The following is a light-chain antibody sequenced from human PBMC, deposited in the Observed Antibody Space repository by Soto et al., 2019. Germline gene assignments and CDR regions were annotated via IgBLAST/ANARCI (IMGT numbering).Light chain of an antibody. J-gene: IGLJ1*01. Sequence: QSALTQPASVSGSPGQSINISCTGTSSDVGGYNYVSWYQHHPGKAPKLIIYDVSNRPSGGSNPFSGSKAGNTASLTISGLQPEDEADYYCSAYTTSNTRQIVFGTGTKVTVL. CDR1: SSDVGGYNY. CDR2: DVS. CDR3: SAYTTSNTRQIV. V-gene: IGLV2-14*03.